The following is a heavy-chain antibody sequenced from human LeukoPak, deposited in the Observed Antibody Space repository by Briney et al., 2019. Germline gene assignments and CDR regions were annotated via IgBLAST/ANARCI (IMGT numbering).Heavy chain of an antibody. J-gene: IGHJ6*02. D-gene: IGHD6-6*01. CDR2: INHSGST. V-gene: IGHV4-34*01. Sequence: SETLSLTCAVYGGSFSGYYWSWIRQPPGKGLEWIGEINHSGSTNYNPSLKSRVTISVDTSKNQFSLKLSSVTAADTAVYYCARGPGEKQLVPSYYYGMDVWGQGTTVTVSS. CDR3: ARGPGEKQLVPSYYYGMDV. CDR1: GGSFSGYY.